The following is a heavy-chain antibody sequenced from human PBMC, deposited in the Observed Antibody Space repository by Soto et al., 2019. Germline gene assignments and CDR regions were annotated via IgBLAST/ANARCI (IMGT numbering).Heavy chain of an antibody. CDR2: ISYDGSNK. D-gene: IGHD2-15*01. Sequence: GGSLRLSCAASGFTFSSYGMHWVRQAPGKGLEWVAVISYDGSNKYYADSVKGRFTISRDNSKNTLYLQMNSLRAEDTAVYYCAKETLGYCSGGSCGPFDYWGQGTWSPSPQ. CDR1: GFTFSSYG. J-gene: IGHJ4*02. V-gene: IGHV3-30*18. CDR3: AKETLGYCSGGSCGPFDY.